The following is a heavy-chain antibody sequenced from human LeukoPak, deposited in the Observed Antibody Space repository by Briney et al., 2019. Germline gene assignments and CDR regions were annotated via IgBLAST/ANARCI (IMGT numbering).Heavy chain of an antibody. CDR2: ISAYNGNT. CDR3: AREGEYYDILTGYYRYGMDV. CDR1: GYTFTSYG. V-gene: IGHV1-18*01. J-gene: IGHJ6*02. D-gene: IGHD3-9*01. Sequence: GASVKVSCKASGYTFTSYGISWVRQAPGQGLEWMGWISAYNGNTNYAQKLQGRVTMTTDTSTSTAYMELRSLRSDDTAVYCCAREGEYYDILTGYYRYGMDVWGQGTTVTVSS.